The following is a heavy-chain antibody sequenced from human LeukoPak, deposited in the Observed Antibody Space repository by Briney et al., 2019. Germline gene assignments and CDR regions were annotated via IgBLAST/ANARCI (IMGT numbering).Heavy chain of an antibody. CDR2: ITSSNKM. CDR1: GFTFNSYS. V-gene: IGHV3-21*01. J-gene: IGHJ4*02. Sequence: GGSLRLSCAASGFTFNSYSMNWVRQAPGKGLEWVSSITSSNKMFYADSVKGRFTISRDNAKNSLYLQMNSLRAEDTAVYYCARDTDYWGQGTLVTVSS. CDR3: ARDTDY.